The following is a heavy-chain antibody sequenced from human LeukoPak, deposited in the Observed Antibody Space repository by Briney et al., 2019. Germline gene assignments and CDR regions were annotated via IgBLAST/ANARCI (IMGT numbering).Heavy chain of an antibody. V-gene: IGHV3-48*03. CDR3: ARVVRIVVVPAAIFHNWFDP. D-gene: IGHD2-2*01. J-gene: IGHJ5*02. CDR1: GFTFSSYE. CDR2: ISSSGSTI. Sequence: GGSLRLPCAASGFTFSSYEMNWVRQAPGKGLEWVSYISSSGSTIYYADSVKGRFTISRDNAKNSLYLQMNSLRAGDTAVYYCARVVRIVVVPAAIFHNWFDPWGQGTLVTVSS.